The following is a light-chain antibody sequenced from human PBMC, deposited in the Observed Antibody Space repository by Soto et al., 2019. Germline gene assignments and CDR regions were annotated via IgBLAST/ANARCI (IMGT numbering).Light chain of an antibody. Sequence: QSALTQPASVSGSPGQSITISCTGTSSDVGGYNYVSWYQHHPGKAPKLMIYEVSNRPSGVSNRFSGSKSGNTASLTISRLQAEDEADYYCSSYTSSTTSVFGTGTKVTVL. CDR1: SSDVGGYNY. V-gene: IGLV2-14*01. CDR3: SSYTSSTTSV. J-gene: IGLJ1*01. CDR2: EVS.